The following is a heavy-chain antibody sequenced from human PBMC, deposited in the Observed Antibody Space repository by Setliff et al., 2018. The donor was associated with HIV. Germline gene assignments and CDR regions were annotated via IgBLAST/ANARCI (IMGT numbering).Heavy chain of an antibody. CDR2: FDPEDGET. V-gene: IGHV1-24*01. CDR1: GYTLTELS. D-gene: IGHD6-13*01. CDR3: ATASPGQQPYYYYYYGMDV. Sequence: ASVKVSCKVSGYTLTELSRHWVRQAPGKGLEWMGGFDPEDGETIYAQKFQGRVTMTEDTSTDTAYMELSSLRSEDTAAYYCATASPGQQPYYYYYYGMDVWGQGTTVTVSS. J-gene: IGHJ6*02.